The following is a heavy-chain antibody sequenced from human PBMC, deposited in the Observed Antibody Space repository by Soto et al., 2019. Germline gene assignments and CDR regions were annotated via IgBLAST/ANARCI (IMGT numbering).Heavy chain of an antibody. CDR3: ARAHAPTLPFDS. V-gene: IGHV4-59*01. Sequence: TLETLSLTCSVSGGSIRNVYWSWIRQSPGKRLEWIGFIFHSGNAKYNPSLKSRVTMSIDTSRNQISLSLDSVTAADTAIYFCARAHAPTLPFDSWGQGTLVTVSS. J-gene: IGHJ4*01. D-gene: IGHD2-15*01. CDR2: IFHSGNA. CDR1: GGSIRNVY.